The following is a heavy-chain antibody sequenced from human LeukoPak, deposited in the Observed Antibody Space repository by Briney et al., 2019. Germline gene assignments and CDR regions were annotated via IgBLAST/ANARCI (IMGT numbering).Heavy chain of an antibody. CDR2: ISYDGSNK. CDR3: ARDIVPSHPRYYYGSGSYYLGYYYGMDV. J-gene: IGHJ6*02. Sequence: PGRSLRLSCAASGFTFSSYATHWVRQAPGKGLEWVAVISYDGSNKYYADSVKGRFTISRDNSKNTLYLQMNSLRAEDTAVYYCARDIVPSHPRYYYGSGSYYLGYYYGMDVWGQGTTVTVSS. D-gene: IGHD3-10*01. V-gene: IGHV3-30-3*01. CDR1: GFTFSSYA.